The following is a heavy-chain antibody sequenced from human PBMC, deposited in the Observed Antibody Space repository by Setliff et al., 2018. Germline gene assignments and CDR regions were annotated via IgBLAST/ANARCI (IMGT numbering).Heavy chain of an antibody. CDR1: FYTFHPSS. D-gene: IGHD5-12*01. Sequence: SFPSSFYTFHPSSINWVRQAPGQGLEVLFCFPPPGGSAVYSQKFQGRVTMTASTPLSTAYMELTGLTSEDTAVYFCARGNRDGYIPFEHWGQGTRVTVSS. CDR2: FPPPGGSA. V-gene: IGHV1-8*01. J-gene: IGHJ4*02. CDR3: ARGNRDGYIPFEH.